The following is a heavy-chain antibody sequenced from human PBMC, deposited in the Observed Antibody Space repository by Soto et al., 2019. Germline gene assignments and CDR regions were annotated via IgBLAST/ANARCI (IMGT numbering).Heavy chain of an antibody. Sequence: QVQLQQWGAGLLKPSETLSLTCAVYGGSFSGYYWSWIRQPPGKGLEWIGEINHSGSTNYNPSLKSRVTLSVDTSKNQFSLKLSSVTAADTAVYYCAREDYDSSGYYSWGQGTLVTVSS. CDR1: GGSFSGYY. CDR3: AREDYDSSGYYS. J-gene: IGHJ4*02. D-gene: IGHD3-22*01. CDR2: INHSGST. V-gene: IGHV4-34*01.